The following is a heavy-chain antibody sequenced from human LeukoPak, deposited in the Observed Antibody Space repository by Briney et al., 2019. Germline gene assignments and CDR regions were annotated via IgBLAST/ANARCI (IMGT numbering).Heavy chain of an antibody. CDR3: AKDASRNDYGDYVPYY. D-gene: IGHD4-17*01. Sequence: GGSLRLSCAASGFTFSSYGMHWVRQAPGKGLEWVAVISYDGSNKYHADSVKGRFTISRDNSKNTLYLQMNSLRAEDTAVYYCAKDASRNDYGDYVPYYWGQGTLVTVSS. J-gene: IGHJ4*02. V-gene: IGHV3-30*18. CDR2: ISYDGSNK. CDR1: GFTFSSYG.